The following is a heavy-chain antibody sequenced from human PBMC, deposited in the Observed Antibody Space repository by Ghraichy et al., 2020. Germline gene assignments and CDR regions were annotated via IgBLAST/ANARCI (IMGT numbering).Heavy chain of an antibody. CDR1: GGSFSGYY. D-gene: IGHD3-3*01. CDR3: AREKRITIFGVVIDQGVDL. Sequence: SETLSLTCAVYGGSFSGYYWSWIRQPPGKGLEWIGEINHSGSTNYNPSLKSRVTISVDTSKNQFSLKLSSVTAADTAVYYCAREKRITIFGVVIDQGVDLWGRGTLVTVSS. J-gene: IGHJ2*01. V-gene: IGHV4-34*01. CDR2: INHSGST.